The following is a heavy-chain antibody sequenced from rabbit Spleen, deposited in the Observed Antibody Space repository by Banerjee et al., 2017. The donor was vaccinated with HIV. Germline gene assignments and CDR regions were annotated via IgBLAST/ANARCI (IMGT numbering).Heavy chain of an antibody. D-gene: IGHD1-1*01. CDR3: ARDSSSSFSSYGMDL. J-gene: IGHJ6*01. CDR1: GVSFSVSSY. Sequence: QSLEESGGDLVKPGASLTLTCTASGVSFSVSSYMCWVRQAPGKGLEWIACINAVGSDSTYYATWAKGRFTISKTASTTVTLQMTRLTAADTATYFCARDSSSSFSSYGMDLWGQGTLVTVS. CDR2: INAVGSDST. V-gene: IGHV1S40*01.